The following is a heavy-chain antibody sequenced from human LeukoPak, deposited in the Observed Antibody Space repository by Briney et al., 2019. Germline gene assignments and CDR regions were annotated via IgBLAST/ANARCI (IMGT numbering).Heavy chain of an antibody. CDR3: ARSYYYGSGHVDY. D-gene: IGHD3-10*01. J-gene: IGHJ4*02. CDR1: GFTFSNFA. Sequence: GGSLRLSCAASGFTFSNFAMTWVRQAPGKGLEWVSSIVGSSSTYYADSLKGRFTISRDNAKNSLYLQMNSLRAEDTAVYYCARSYYYGSGHVDYWGQGTLVTVSS. V-gene: IGHV3-21*01. CDR2: IVGSSST.